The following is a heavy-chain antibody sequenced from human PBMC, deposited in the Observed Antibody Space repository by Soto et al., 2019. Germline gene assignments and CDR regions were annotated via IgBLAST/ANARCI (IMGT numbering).Heavy chain of an antibody. CDR1: GGSISSYY. J-gene: IGHJ6*02. D-gene: IGHD5-18*01. CDR2: IYTSGST. CDR3: ARDREAQLWYYGMDV. Sequence: QVQLQESGPGLVKPSETLSLTCTVSGGSISSYYWSWIRQPAGKGLEWIGRIYTSGSTNYNPSLKIRVTMSVDTSKNQFSLKLSSVTAADTAVYYGARDREAQLWYYGMDVWGQGTTVTVSS. V-gene: IGHV4-4*07.